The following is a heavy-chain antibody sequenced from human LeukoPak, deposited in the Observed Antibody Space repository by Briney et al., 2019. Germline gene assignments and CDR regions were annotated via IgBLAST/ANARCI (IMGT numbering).Heavy chain of an antibody. J-gene: IGHJ4*02. CDR3: ARVRAAAARYFDY. Sequence: GGSLRLPCAASGFTFSSYWMHWVRQAPGKGLVWVSRINSDGSSTSYADSVKGRFTISRDNAKNSLYLQMNSLRAEDTAVYYCARVRAAAARYFDYWGQGTLVTVSS. CDR1: GFTFSSYW. D-gene: IGHD6-13*01. CDR2: INSDGSST. V-gene: IGHV3-74*01.